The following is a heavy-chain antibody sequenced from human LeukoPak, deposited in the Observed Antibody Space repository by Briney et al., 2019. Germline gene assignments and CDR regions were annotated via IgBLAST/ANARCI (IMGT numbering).Heavy chain of an antibody. CDR3: ARSDRDVDYDYVWGGYRSLNALDY. Sequence: ASVKVSCKASGGTFSSYAISWVRQAPGQGLEWMGWISAYNGNTNYAQKLRGRVTMTTDTSTSTAYMELRSLRSDDTAVYYCARSDRDVDYDYVWGGYRSLNALDYWGQGTLVTVSS. CDR2: ISAYNGNT. CDR1: GGTFSSYA. D-gene: IGHD3-16*02. V-gene: IGHV1-18*01. J-gene: IGHJ4*02.